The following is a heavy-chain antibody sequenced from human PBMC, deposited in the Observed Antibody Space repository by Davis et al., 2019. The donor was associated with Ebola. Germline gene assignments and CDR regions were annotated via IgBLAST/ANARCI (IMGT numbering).Heavy chain of an antibody. CDR2: ISSTSAYI. D-gene: IGHD2-15*01. CDR1: GFTFSSYW. V-gene: IGHV3-21*05. Sequence: GGSLRLSCAASGFTFSSYWMSWVRQTPGKGLEWISYISSTSAYIYYADSVKGRFTISRDNSKNTLYLQMNSLRAEDTAVYYCAKEFEEMVAALYYYYYGMDVWGQGTTVTVSS. J-gene: IGHJ6*02. CDR3: AKEFEEMVAALYYYYYGMDV.